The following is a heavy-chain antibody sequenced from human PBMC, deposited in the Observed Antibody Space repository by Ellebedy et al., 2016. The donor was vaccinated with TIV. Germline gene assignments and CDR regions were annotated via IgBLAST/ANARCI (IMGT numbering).Heavy chain of an antibody. CDR2: IYTSGST. J-gene: IGHJ5*02. CDR3: ARDKVRSYNWFDP. Sequence: MPSDTLSLTCTVPGGSISSYYWSWIRQPAGKGLEWIGRIYTSGSTNYNPSLKSRVTMSVDTSKNQFSLKLSSVTAADTAVYYCARDKVRSYNWFDPWGQGTLVTVSS. V-gene: IGHV4-4*07. CDR1: GGSISSYY. D-gene: IGHD6-6*01.